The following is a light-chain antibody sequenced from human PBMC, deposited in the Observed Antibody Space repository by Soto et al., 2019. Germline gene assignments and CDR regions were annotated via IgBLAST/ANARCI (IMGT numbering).Light chain of an antibody. CDR3: CSYAGSSTHYV. Sequence: QFALTQPASVSGSPGQSITISCTGTSSDVGSYNLVSWYQQHPGKAPKLMIFEVTKRPSGVSSRFSGSKSDNTASLTISGLQTEDEADYYCCSYAGSSTHYVFGTGTKLTVL. CDR1: SSDVGSYNL. CDR2: EVT. J-gene: IGLJ1*01. V-gene: IGLV2-23*02.